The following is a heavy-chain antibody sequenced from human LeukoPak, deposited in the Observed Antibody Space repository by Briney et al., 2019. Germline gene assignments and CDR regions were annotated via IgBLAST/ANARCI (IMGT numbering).Heavy chain of an antibody. J-gene: IGHJ6*02. D-gene: IGHD3-3*01. CDR2: ISAYNGNT. CDR1: GYTFTSYG. CDR3: ARVAILRFLEWPREGNYYYYGMDV. V-gene: IGHV1-18*01. Sequence: ASVKVSCKASGYTFTSYGISWVRQAPGQGLEWMGWISAYNGNTNYAQKLQGRVTMTTDTSTSTAYMELRSLRPDDTAVYYCARVAILRFLEWPREGNYYYYGMDVWGQGTTVTVSS.